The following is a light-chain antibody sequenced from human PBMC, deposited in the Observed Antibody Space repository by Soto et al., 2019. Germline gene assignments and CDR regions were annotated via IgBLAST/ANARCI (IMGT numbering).Light chain of an antibody. V-gene: IGKV3-20*01. CDR2: DAS. J-gene: IGKJ1*01. CDR1: QSLSSSQ. Sequence: EIVLTQSPGTLSLSPGERATLSCRASQSLSSSQLAWYQQKPGQAPRLLIHDASSRATGISDGFTGSGSGTDFTLTITALEPEDFAVYYCQQYGSSPRTFGLGTKVEI. CDR3: QQYGSSPRT.